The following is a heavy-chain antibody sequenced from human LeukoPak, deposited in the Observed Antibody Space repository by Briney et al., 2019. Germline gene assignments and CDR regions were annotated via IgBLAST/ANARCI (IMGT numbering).Heavy chain of an antibody. CDR2: ISYDGSNK. Sequence: QAGGSLRLSCAASGFTFSSYAMHWVRQAPGKGLEWVAVISYDGSNKYYADSVKGRFTISRDNSKNTLYLQMNSLRAEDTAVYYCARDMGSYPDYWGQGTLVTVSS. D-gene: IGHD3-10*01. CDR1: GFTFSSYA. J-gene: IGHJ4*02. V-gene: IGHV3-30-3*01. CDR3: ARDMGSYPDY.